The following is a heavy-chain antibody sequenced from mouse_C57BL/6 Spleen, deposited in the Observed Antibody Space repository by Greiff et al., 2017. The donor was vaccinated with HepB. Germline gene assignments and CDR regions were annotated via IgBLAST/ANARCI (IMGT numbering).Heavy chain of an antibody. CDR1: GYTFTSYW. CDR2: IDPSGSYT. V-gene: IGHV1-69*01. Sequence: QVQLQQPGAELVMPGASVKLSCKASGYTFTSYWMPWVKQRPGQGLEWIGEIDPSGSYTNYNQKFKGKSTLTVDKSSSTAYMQLSSLTSEDSAVYYCARGRGNDGEARDDWGQGTSVTVSS. CDR3: ARGRGNDGEARDD. J-gene: IGHJ4*01.